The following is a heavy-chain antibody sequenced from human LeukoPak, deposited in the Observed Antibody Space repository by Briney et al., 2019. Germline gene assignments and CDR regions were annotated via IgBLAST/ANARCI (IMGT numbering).Heavy chain of an antibody. CDR3: ARGDYPPLWYFDY. J-gene: IGHJ4*02. Sequence: SVKVSCKASGYTFTGYYMHWVRQAPGQGLEWMGWINPNSGGTNYAQKFQGRVTMTRDTSISTAYMELSRLGSDDTAVSYCARGDYPPLWYFDYWGQGTLVTVAS. D-gene: IGHD4-11*01. CDR1: GYTFTGYY. CDR2: INPNSGGT. V-gene: IGHV1-2*02.